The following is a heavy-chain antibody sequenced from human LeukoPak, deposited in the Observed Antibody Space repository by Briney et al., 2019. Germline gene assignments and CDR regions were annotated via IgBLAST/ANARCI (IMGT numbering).Heavy chain of an antibody. J-gene: IGHJ3*02. V-gene: IGHV4-59*08. Sequence: PSETLSLTCTVSGGSISSYYWSWIRQPPGKGLEWIGYIYYSGSTNYNPSLKSRVTISVDTSKDQFSLKLSSVTAADTAVYYCARLRLGVGSAFDIWGQGTMVTVSS. CDR2: IYYSGST. D-gene: IGHD3-16*01. CDR3: ARLRLGVGSAFDI. CDR1: GGSISSYY.